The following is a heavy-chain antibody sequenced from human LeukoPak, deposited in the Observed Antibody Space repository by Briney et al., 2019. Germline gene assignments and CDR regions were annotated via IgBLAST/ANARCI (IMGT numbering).Heavy chain of an antibody. CDR2: ISGSGGST. D-gene: IGHD3-3*01. CDR1: GFTFSNYV. Sequence: GGSLRLSCAASGFTFSNYVMNWVRQAPGKGLEWVSAISGSGGSTYYADSVKGRFTISRDNAKNTLYLQMNSLRAEDTAVYYCARVFSVFGVVIPPDYWGQGTLVTVSS. J-gene: IGHJ4*02. V-gene: IGHV3-23*01. CDR3: ARVFSVFGVVIPPDY.